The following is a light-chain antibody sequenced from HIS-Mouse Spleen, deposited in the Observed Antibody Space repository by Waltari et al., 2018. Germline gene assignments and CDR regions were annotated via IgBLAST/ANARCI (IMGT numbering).Light chain of an antibody. Sequence: EIVLTQSPATLSLSPGERATLSSRASQSVSRYLAWYQQKPGQAPRLLIYDASNRATGIPARFSGSGSETDFTLTISNLEPKDFAVYYCQQRSNWPLTFGGGTKVEIK. CDR2: DAS. CDR1: QSVSRY. V-gene: IGKV3-11*01. CDR3: QQRSNWPLT. J-gene: IGKJ4*01.